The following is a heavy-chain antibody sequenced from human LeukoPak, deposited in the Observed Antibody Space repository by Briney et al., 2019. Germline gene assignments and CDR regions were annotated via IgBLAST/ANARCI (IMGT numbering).Heavy chain of an antibody. D-gene: IGHD6-13*01. J-gene: IGHJ6*03. Sequence: SETLSLTCTVSGYSISSGYYWGWIRQPPGKGLEWTGSIYHSGSTYYNPSLKSRVTISVDTSKNQFSLKLSSVTAADTAVYYCARGGGYSSSWIHYYYYYMDVWGKGTTVTVSS. CDR1: GYSISSGYY. CDR3: ARGGGYSSSWIHYYYYYMDV. CDR2: IYHSGST. V-gene: IGHV4-38-2*02.